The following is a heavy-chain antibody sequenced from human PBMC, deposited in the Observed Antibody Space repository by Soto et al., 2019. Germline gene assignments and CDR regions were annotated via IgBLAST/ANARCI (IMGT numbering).Heavy chain of an antibody. CDR1: GFTFSSCA. Sequence: GGSLRLSCAASGFTFSSCAMGWVRQAPGKGLEWVSAISGSGGSTYYADSVKGRFTISRDNSKNTLYLQMNSLRAEDTAVYYCAKDNDRGVINYFDYWGQGTLVTVSS. J-gene: IGHJ4*02. D-gene: IGHD3-10*02. V-gene: IGHV3-23*01. CDR3: AKDNDRGVINYFDY. CDR2: ISGSGGST.